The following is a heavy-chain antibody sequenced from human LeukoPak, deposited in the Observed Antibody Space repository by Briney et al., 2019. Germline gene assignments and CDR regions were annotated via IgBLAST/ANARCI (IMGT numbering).Heavy chain of an antibody. CDR3: ARLKVGTTHPDY. CDR1: DDSISRSSYY. J-gene: IGHJ4*02. D-gene: IGHD1-26*01. Sequence: SETLSLTCSVSDDSISRSSYYWGWIRQPPGKGLEWIGTFYYRGFTYYNPSLKNRVTISVDTSKNQFSLKLSSVTAEDTAVYYCARLKVGTTHPDYWGQGTLVTVSS. V-gene: IGHV4-39*01. CDR2: FYYRGFT.